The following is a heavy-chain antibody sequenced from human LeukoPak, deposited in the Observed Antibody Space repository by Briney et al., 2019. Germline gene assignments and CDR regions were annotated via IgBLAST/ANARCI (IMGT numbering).Heavy chain of an antibody. V-gene: IGHV3-23*01. CDR3: AKDHGFWREGTPDFDP. CDR2: ISDVGLST. D-gene: IGHD3-3*01. J-gene: IGHJ5*02. CDR1: GFTFTSNA. Sequence: GGSLRLSCAASGFTFTSNAMTWVRQAPGKGLEWVSVISDVGLSTYYADSVKGRFTISRDNFKNTLYLQMNSLRAEDTAVYYCAKDHGFWREGTPDFDPWGQGTLVTVAS.